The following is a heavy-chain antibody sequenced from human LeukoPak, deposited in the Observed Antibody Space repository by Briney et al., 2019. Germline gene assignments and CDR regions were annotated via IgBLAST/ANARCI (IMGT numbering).Heavy chain of an antibody. D-gene: IGHD2-21*01. V-gene: IGHV3-30*18. J-gene: IGHJ4*02. CDR1: GFTFSSYG. CDR2: ISYDGSNK. CDR3: AKGYCGGDCPFDY. Sequence: QPGGSLRLSCAASGFTFSSYGMHWVRQAPGKGLEWVAGISYDGSNKYYADSVKGRFTISRDNSKNTQYLQMNSLRAEDTAVYYCAKGYCGGDCPFDYWGQGTLVTVSS.